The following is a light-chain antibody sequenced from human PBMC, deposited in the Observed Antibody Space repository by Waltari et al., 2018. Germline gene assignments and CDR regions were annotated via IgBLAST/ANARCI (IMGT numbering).Light chain of an antibody. CDR2: GAS. J-gene: IGKJ4*01. V-gene: IGKV3-15*01. CDR1: QSVSSN. CDR3: QQYNNWPRT. Sequence: EIVMTQSPATLSVSPGERATLSCRASQSVSSNLAWYQQKPGQAPRLLIYGASTRATGSPARFSGSGSGTGFTLTISSLQSEDFAVYYCQQYNNWPRTFGGGTKVEIK.